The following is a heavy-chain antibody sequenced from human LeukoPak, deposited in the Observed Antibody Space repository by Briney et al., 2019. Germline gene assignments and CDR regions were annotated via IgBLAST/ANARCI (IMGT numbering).Heavy chain of an antibody. D-gene: IGHD1-14*01. CDR3: ASRTRGWFDP. J-gene: IGHJ5*02. Sequence: ASETLSLTCTVSGDSISRYYWSWLRQPTGKGLEWLGYIYYSGSTNYNPSLKSRVTISVDTSKNQFSLKLSSVTAADTAVYYCASRTRGWFDPWGQGTLVTVSS. CDR2: IYYSGST. CDR1: GDSISRYY. V-gene: IGHV4-59*01.